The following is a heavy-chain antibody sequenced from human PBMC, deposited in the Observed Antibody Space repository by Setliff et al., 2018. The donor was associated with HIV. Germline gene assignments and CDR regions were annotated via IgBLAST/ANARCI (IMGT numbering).Heavy chain of an antibody. CDR2: VFHSGSA. D-gene: IGHD3-10*01. V-gene: IGHV4-4*02. CDR1: GCPLNSRNW. CDR3: ARDHVFGSRTGFDP. Sequence: SETLSLTCAVSGCPLNSRNWWSWVRQPPGKGLEWIGEVFHSGSANSNASLRSRVMISVDTSKDQFSLKLSAVAAADTAVYYCARDHVFGSRTGFDPWGPGILVTVSS. J-gene: IGHJ5*02.